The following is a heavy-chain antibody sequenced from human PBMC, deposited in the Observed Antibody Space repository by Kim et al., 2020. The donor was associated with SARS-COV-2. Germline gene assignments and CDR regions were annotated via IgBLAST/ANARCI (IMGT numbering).Heavy chain of an antibody. Sequence: ASVKVSCKASGYPFTSYGINWVRQAPGQGLEWMGWIDTSTGNPKYGQGFTGHFVISLDTSARTAYLQISSLKADDTAIYYCARVGNTGSYLPDYWGQGTLVTVSS. CDR3: ARVGNTGSYLPDY. CDR1: GYPFTSYG. V-gene: IGHV7-4-1*02. CDR2: IDTSTGNP. J-gene: IGHJ4*02. D-gene: IGHD1-26*01.